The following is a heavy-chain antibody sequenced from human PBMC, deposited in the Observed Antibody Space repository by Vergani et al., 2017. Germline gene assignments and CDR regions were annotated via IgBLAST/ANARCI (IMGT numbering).Heavy chain of an antibody. CDR3: AKDISDGSGKGYYYYYMDV. Sequence: EVQLVESGGGLVQPGRSLRLSCAASGFTFDDYAMHWVRQAPGKGLEWVAGSSWNRGSIGYADSVKGRFTISRDNAKNYLYLQMNSLRAEDTALYYCAKDISDGSGKGYYYYYMDVWGKGTTVTVSS. D-gene: IGHD3-10*01. CDR1: GFTFDDYA. CDR2: SSWNRGSI. J-gene: IGHJ6*03. V-gene: IGHV3-9*01.